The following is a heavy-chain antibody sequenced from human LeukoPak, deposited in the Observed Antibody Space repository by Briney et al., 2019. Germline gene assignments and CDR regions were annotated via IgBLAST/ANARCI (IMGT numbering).Heavy chain of an antibody. J-gene: IGHJ4*02. CDR2: IWYDGSNK. Sequence: GGSLRLSCAASGFTFSSYGMHWVRQAPGKGLEWVAVIWYDGSNKYYADSAKGRFTISRDNSKNTLYLQMNSLRAEDTAVYYCASAGASARSRRIDYWGQGTLVTVSS. CDR3: ASAGASARSRRIDY. V-gene: IGHV3-33*01. D-gene: IGHD6-6*01. CDR1: GFTFSSYG.